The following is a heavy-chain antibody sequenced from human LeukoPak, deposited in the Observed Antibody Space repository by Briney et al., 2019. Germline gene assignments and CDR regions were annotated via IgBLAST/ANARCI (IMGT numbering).Heavy chain of an antibody. J-gene: IGHJ4*02. CDR2: INPNSGGT. Sequence: ASVKVSCKASVYTFTGHYMHCLRQAPGQGLEWMGWINPNSGGTNYAQKFQGRVIMTRDTSISTAYMELSRLRSDYTAFYYCARVSSSLEFVYWGQGTLVTVSS. V-gene: IGHV1-2*02. D-gene: IGHD6-6*01. CDR1: VYTFTGHY. CDR3: ARVSSSLEFVY.